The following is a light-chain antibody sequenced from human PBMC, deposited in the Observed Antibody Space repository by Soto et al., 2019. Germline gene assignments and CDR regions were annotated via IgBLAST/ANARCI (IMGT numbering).Light chain of an antibody. Sequence: IQMTQYPSSLSASVGYRGTITCKASEDIGYYLNWYQHKPGKDPKLLIYDAFNFETGVPSRFRGGGSGTHFSFTISGLQPDDVATYYCPYSRHLPLLGTGTKVDLK. CDR3: PYSRHLPL. V-gene: IGKV1-33*01. CDR1: EDIGYY. J-gene: IGKJ3*01. CDR2: DAF.